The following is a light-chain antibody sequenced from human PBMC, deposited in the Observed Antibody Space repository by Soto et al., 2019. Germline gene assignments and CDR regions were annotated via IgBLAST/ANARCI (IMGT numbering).Light chain of an antibody. CDR2: GAS. CDR3: QQYNNWPS. CDR1: QSVSSSY. Sequence: EIVLTQSPGTLSLSPGERATLSCRASQSVSSSYLAWYQQKPGQAPRLLIYGASSRATGVPDRFSGSGSGTDFTLTIRRLEPEDFAVYYCQQYNNWPSFGQGTRLEI. V-gene: IGKV3-20*01. J-gene: IGKJ5*01.